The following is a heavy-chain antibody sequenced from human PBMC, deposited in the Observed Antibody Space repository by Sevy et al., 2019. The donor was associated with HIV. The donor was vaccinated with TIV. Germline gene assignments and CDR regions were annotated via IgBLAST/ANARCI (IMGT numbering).Heavy chain of an antibody. CDR3: TTVAQFSAFDI. CDR2: IKSKTVGGTT. J-gene: IGHJ3*02. CDR1: GFTFSNAW. Sequence: GGSLRLSCAASGFTFSNAWMSWVRQAPGKGLEWVGRIKSKTVGGTTDYSAPVNGRFTISRDDSKNMLYLQMNSLKTEDTAVYYCTTVAQFSAFDIWGQGTMVTVSS. V-gene: IGHV3-15*01.